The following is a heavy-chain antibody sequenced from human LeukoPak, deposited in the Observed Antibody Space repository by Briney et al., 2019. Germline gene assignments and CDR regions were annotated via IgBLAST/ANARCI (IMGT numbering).Heavy chain of an antibody. V-gene: IGHV1-18*01. D-gene: IGHD1-7*01. Sequence: ASVKVSCKASGYTFTSYGISWVRQAPGQGLEWMGWIIAYNGNTNYAQKLQGRVTMTTDTSTSTAYMELRSLRSDDTAVYYCARGGGQLELLYYFDYWGQGTLVTVSS. CDR3: ARGGGQLELLYYFDY. CDR2: IIAYNGNT. CDR1: GYTFTSYG. J-gene: IGHJ4*02.